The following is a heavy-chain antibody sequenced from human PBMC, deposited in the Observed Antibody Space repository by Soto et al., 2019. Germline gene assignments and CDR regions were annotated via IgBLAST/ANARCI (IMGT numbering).Heavy chain of an antibody. CDR1: GGSISSGDYY. V-gene: IGHV4-30-4*01. J-gene: IGHJ6*02. CDR3: AKNSYGDYWNFGLDV. D-gene: IGHD4-17*01. Sequence: PSETLSLTCSVSGGSISSGDYYWNWIRQPPGKGLEWIGHIYYSGSTYYNSSLKSRVTISLDTSKNQFSLKLSSVTAADTAVYYCAKNSYGDYWNFGLDVWGQGTTVTVS. CDR2: IYYSGST.